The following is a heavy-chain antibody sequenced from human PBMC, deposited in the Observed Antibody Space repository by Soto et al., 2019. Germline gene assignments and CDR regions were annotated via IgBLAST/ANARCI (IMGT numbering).Heavy chain of an antibody. V-gene: IGHV3-33*01. Sequence: QVQLVESGGGVVQPGRSLRLSCEASGFTFSHYGMHWVRQAPGKGLEWVAVILNDGSRQHYADSVKGRLTISRDNSKNTLYLDMNSLRVEDTAVYYCARDDDYGDNGLDYWGPGILVTVSS. J-gene: IGHJ4*02. CDR1: GFTFSHYG. CDR3: ARDDDYGDNGLDY. D-gene: IGHD4-17*01. CDR2: ILNDGSRQ.